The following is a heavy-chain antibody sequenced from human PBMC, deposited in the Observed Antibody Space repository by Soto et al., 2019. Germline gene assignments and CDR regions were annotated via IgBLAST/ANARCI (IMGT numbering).Heavy chain of an antibody. V-gene: IGHV3-23*01. Sequence: GGSLRLSCAASGFTFSSYAMSWVRQAPGKGLEWVSAISGSGGTTYTYYADSVKGRFTISRDNSQNTLYLHMNSLRAEDTAVYYCTRDFQGPLDYGMDVWGQGTTVTVSS. CDR3: TRDFQGPLDYGMDV. J-gene: IGHJ6*02. CDR1: GFTFSSYA. CDR2: ISGSGGTTYT. D-gene: IGHD1-1*01.